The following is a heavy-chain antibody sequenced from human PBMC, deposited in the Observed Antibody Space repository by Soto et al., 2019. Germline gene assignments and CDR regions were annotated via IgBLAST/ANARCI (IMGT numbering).Heavy chain of an antibody. V-gene: IGHV4-4*02. J-gene: IGHJ4*02. Sequence: QVQLQESGPGLVKPSGTLSLTCAVSSGSISSSNWWSWVRQPPGKGLEWIGEIYHSGSTNYNPSLKSRVTISVDKSKNQFSLKLSSVTAADTAVYYCARSNRFDRYCTNGVCYLNYWGQGTLVTVSS. CDR1: SGSISSSNW. CDR3: ARSNRFDRYCTNGVCYLNY. CDR2: IYHSGST. D-gene: IGHD2-8*01.